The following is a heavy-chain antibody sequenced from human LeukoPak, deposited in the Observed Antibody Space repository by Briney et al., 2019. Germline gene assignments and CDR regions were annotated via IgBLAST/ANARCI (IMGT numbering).Heavy chain of an antibody. J-gene: IGHJ4*02. CDR3: ARGAGYNHPYYFDY. D-gene: IGHD5-24*01. V-gene: IGHV3-53*01. CDR2: IYGGGNI. Sequence: GGSLRLSCAAFGFTVSSNYMNWVRQAPGKGLEWVSVIYGGGNIYYADSVKGRFTISRDNSKNTLYLQMNSLRAEDTAVYYCARGAGYNHPYYFDYWGQGTLVTVSS. CDR1: GFTVSSNY.